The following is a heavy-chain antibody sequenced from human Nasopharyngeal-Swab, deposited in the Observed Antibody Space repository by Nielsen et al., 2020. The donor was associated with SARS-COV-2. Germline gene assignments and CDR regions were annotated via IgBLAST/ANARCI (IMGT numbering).Heavy chain of an antibody. D-gene: IGHD6-13*01. J-gene: IGHJ6*03. Sequence: ASVKVSCKASGYIFTSYGISWVRQAPGQGLEWMGWISAYNGNTKYARNLQGRVTMTTDTSTSTAYMELRNLRSDDTAVYYCGRVKAAGTSFYYYYHMDVWGKGTTVTVSS. CDR3: GRVKAAGTSFYYYYHMDV. CDR2: ISAYNGNT. V-gene: IGHV1-18*04. CDR1: GYIFTSYG.